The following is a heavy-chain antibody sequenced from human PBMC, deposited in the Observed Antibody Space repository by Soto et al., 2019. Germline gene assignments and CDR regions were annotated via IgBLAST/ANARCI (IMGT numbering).Heavy chain of an antibody. J-gene: IGHJ3*02. Sequence: LSLTCAVYGGSLSGYYWTWIRQTPGKGLEWIGEINDSGSTNYKPSLKSRVTISADTSKKQFSLNVTSVTAADTAVYYCARGECSSNYCFTRWALDIWGQGTVVTVSS. CDR1: GGSLSGYY. CDR2: INDSGST. V-gene: IGHV4-34*01. CDR3: ARGECSSNYCFTRWALDI. D-gene: IGHD2-2*01.